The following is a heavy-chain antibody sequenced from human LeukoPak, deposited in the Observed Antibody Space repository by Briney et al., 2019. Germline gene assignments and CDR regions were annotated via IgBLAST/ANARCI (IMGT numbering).Heavy chain of an antibody. CDR1: GFTFTGSA. J-gene: IGHJ4*02. V-gene: IGHV1-58*01. D-gene: IGHD3-10*01. CDR3: AAVRYYGSGSYSYFHY. CDR2: IVVGSGNT. Sequence: ASVKLSCKASGFTFTGSAVQWVRQARGQRLEWIGWIVVGSGNTNYAQKFQERVTITSDMSTSTAYMELSSLRSEDTAVYYCAAVRYYGSGSYSYFHYWGQGTLVTVSS.